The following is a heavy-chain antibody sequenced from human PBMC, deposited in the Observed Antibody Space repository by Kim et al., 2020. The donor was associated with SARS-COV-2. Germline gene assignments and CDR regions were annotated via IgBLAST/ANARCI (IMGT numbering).Heavy chain of an antibody. Sequence: SETLSLTCTVSGGSISSSSYYWGWIRQPPGKGLEWIGSIYYSGSTYYNPSLKGRVTISVDTSKNQFALKLSSVTAADTAVYYCARHPTANVLRFLEWLLYLVYWGRGTQVTVSS. J-gene: IGHJ4*02. V-gene: IGHV4-39*01. CDR2: IYYSGST. CDR1: GGSISSSSYY. D-gene: IGHD3-3*01. CDR3: ARHPTANVLRFLEWLLYLVY.